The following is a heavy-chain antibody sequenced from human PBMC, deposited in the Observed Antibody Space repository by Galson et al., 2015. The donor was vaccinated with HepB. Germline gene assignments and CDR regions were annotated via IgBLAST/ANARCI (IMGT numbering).Heavy chain of an antibody. V-gene: IGHV4-59*08. CDR2: IYYSGST. D-gene: IGHD2-2*03. J-gene: IGHJ4*02. Sequence: SETLSLTCTVSGGSISSYYWSWIRQPPGKGLEWIGYIYYSGSTNYNPSLKSRVTISVDTSKNQFSLKLSSVTAADTAVYYCVSAPFRLDYYFDYWGQGTLVTVSS. CDR3: VSAPFRLDYYFDY. CDR1: GGSISSYY.